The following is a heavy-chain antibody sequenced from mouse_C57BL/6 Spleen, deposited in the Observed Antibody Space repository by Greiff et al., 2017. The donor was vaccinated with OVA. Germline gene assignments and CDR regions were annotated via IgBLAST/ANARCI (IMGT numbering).Heavy chain of an antibody. J-gene: IGHJ1*03. CDR1: GYTFTDYY. Sequence: EVQLQQSGPELVKPGASVKISCKASGYTFTDYYMNWVKQSPGKSLEWIGDINPNNGGTSYNQKFKGKATLTVDKSSSTAYMELRSLTSEDSAVYYGAREGISTVVAHWYFDVWGTGTTVTVSS. D-gene: IGHD1-1*01. V-gene: IGHV1-26*01. CDR3: AREGISTVVAHWYFDV. CDR2: INPNNGGT.